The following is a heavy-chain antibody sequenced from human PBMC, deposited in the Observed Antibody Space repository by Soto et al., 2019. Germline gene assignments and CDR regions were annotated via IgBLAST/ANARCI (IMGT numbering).Heavy chain of an antibody. Sequence: GGSLRLSCAASGFTFDDYTMHWVRQAPGKGLEWVSLISLDGGSTYYADSVKGRFTISRDNSKNSLYLQMNSLRTEDTALYYCAKEIPRTAMVTDAFDIWGQGTMVTVSS. J-gene: IGHJ3*02. CDR3: AKEIPRTAMVTDAFDI. CDR1: GFTFDDYT. V-gene: IGHV3-43*01. D-gene: IGHD5-18*01. CDR2: ISLDGGST.